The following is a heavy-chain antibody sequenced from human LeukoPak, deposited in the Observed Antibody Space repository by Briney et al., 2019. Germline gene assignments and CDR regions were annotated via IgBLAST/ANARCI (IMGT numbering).Heavy chain of an antibody. Sequence: ASVKVSCKASGYTFTSYYMHWVRQAPGQGLEWMGWINPNNGGTNYAQKFQGRVTMTRDTSISTAYMELSRLRSDDTAVYYCAISNYYDSSGYYSPRFYYFDYWGQGTLVTVSS. CDR3: AISNYYDSSGYYSPRFYYFDY. J-gene: IGHJ4*02. V-gene: IGHV1-2*02. CDR2: INPNNGGT. D-gene: IGHD3-22*01. CDR1: GYTFTSYY.